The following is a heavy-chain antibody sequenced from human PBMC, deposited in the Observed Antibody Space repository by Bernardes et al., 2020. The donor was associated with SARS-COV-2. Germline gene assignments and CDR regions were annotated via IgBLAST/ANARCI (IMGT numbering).Heavy chain of an antibody. CDR1: GGSISSYY. V-gene: IGHV4-59*01. CDR2: IYYSGST. CDR3: AREGYYDSSGYYQHDAFDI. D-gene: IGHD3-22*01. J-gene: IGHJ3*02. Sequence: SETLSLTCTVSGGSISSYYWSWIRQPPGKGLEWIGYIYYSGSTNYNPSLKSRVTISLDTSKNQVSLKLISVTAADTAVYYCAREGYYDSSGYYQHDAFDIWGQETTVTVAS.